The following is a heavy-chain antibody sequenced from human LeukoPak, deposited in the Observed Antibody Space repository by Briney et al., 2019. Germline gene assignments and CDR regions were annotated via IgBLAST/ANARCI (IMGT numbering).Heavy chain of an antibody. CDR2: INPNSGGT. CDR1: GYTFTGYY. Sequence: ASVKVSCKASGYTFTGYYMHWVRQAPGQGLEWMGWINPNSGGTSYAQKFQGRVTMTRDTSISTAYMELSRLRSDDTAVYYCARLHYDILTGYYKIDYWGQGTLVTVSS. V-gene: IGHV1-2*02. D-gene: IGHD3-9*01. CDR3: ARLHYDILTGYYKIDY. J-gene: IGHJ4*02.